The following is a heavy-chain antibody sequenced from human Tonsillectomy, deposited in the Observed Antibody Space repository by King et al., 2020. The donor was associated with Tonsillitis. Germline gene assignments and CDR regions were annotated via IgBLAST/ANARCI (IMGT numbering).Heavy chain of an antibody. V-gene: IGHV3-23*04. Sequence: EVQLVESGGALQQPGGSLTLSCAVSGFSFDSYAMSWVRLAPGQGLEWISAISSSGVDTFYADSVRGRFTISRDNSKNILYLHLTALGAEDTALYYCVKERYCTATDCYGFDYWGQGTLVTVSS. CDR3: VKERYCTATDCYGFDY. CDR1: GFSFDSYA. J-gene: IGHJ4*02. D-gene: IGHD2-8*02. CDR2: ISSSGVDT.